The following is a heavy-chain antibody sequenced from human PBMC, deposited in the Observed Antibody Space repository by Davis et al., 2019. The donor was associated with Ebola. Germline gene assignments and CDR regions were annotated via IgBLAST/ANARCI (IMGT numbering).Heavy chain of an antibody. D-gene: IGHD4-11*01. CDR2: ITSSGGGT. Sequence: GGSLRLSCAASGFTFSSYAMTWARQAPGKGLEWVSAITSSGGGTYYADSVKGRFTISRDTSKNALSLQMHSLRIEDTAVYFCARGLHWADYWDQGTLVTVSS. J-gene: IGHJ4*02. CDR1: GFTFSSYA. V-gene: IGHV3-23*01. CDR3: ARGLHWADY.